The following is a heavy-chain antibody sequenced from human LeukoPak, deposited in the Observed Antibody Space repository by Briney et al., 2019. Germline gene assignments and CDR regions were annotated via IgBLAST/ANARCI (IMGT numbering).Heavy chain of an antibody. CDR3: ARSAGFWSGYSKYNWFDP. CDR1: GYTFTSYD. V-gene: IGHV1-8*01. CDR2: MNPNSGNT. Sequence: ASVKVSCKASGYTFTSYDINWVRQATGQGLGWMGWMNPNSGNTGYAQKFQGRVTMTRNTSISTAYMELSSLRSEDTAVYYCARSAGFWSGYSKYNWFDPWGQGTLVTVSS. J-gene: IGHJ5*02. D-gene: IGHD3-3*01.